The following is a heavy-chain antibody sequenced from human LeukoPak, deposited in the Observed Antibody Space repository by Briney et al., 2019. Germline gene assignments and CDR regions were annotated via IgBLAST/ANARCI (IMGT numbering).Heavy chain of an antibody. V-gene: IGHV1-2*02. J-gene: IGHJ4*02. CDR1: GYTFTDRF. CDR3: ARDLDSGDIPY. CDR2: INPNSGGA. D-gene: IGHD3/OR15-3a*01. Sequence: ASVKVACKTSGYTFTDRFIHWVRQVPGQGLEWMGWINPNSGGALYAQKFRGRVPMTGDTFTNTAFMELTSLTSDDTTVYYCARDLDSGDIPYWGQGTLVTVSS.